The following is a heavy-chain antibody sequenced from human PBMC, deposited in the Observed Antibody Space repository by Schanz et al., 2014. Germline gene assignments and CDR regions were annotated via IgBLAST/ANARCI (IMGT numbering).Heavy chain of an antibody. J-gene: IGHJ4*02. V-gene: IGHV3-33*06. D-gene: IGHD3-9*01. CDR1: TSLFSRSV. CDR2: MWNDGIKT. Sequence: DLVESGGGVVQPGRSLTLSCAVSTSLFSRSVIHWVRQAPGKGLEWVAVMWNDGIKTHYADSVKGRFIISRDNSKNTLYLQVNSLRAEDTAVYYCAKHVRSLTGNDYWGQGTLVTVSS. CDR3: AKHVRSLTGNDY.